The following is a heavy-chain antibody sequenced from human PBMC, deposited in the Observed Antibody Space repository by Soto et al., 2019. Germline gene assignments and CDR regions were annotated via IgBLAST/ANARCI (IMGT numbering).Heavy chain of an antibody. CDR1: GFTFSSYG. V-gene: IGHV3-33*01. J-gene: IGHJ5*02. CDR3: ARDFEGAYCGGDCYSGWFDP. CDR2: IWYDGSNK. D-gene: IGHD2-21*02. Sequence: QVQLVESGGGVVQPGRSLRLSCAASGFTFSSYGMHWVRQAPGKGLEWVAVIWYDGSNKYYADSVKGRFTISRDNSKNTLYLQMNSLRAEDTAVYYCARDFEGAYCGGDCYSGWFDPWGQGTLVTFSS.